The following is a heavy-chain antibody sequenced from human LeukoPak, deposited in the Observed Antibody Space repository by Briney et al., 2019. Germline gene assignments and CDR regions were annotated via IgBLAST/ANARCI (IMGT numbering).Heavy chain of an antibody. J-gene: IGHJ4*02. D-gene: IGHD1-26*01. CDR1: GYTFTSYY. CDR3: ARDNVVGATHFDY. CDR2: INPSGGST. V-gene: IGHV1-46*01. Sequence: ASVKLSCKASGYTFTSYYMHWVRQAPGQGHEWMGIINPSGGSTSYAQKFQGRVTMTRDTSTSTVYMELSSLRSEDTAVYDCARDNVVGATHFDYWGQGTLVTVSS.